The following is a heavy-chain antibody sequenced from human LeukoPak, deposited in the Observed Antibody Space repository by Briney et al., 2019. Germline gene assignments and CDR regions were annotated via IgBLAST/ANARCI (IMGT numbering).Heavy chain of an antibody. V-gene: IGHV3-15*07. CDR1: GFTFNNAW. D-gene: IGHD6-13*01. CDR2: IESKTDGGTT. J-gene: IGHJ4*02. Sequence: GGSLRLSCAASGFTFNNAWMNWVRQAPGKGLEWVGRIESKTDGGTTDCAAPVKGRFTISRDDSKNTLYLQMNSLKTEDTAVYYCTTVPSTSSWYRIHYWGQGTLVTVSS. CDR3: TTVPSTSSWYRIHY.